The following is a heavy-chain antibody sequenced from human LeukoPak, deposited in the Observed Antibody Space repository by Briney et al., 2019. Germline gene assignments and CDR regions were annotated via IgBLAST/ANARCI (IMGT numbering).Heavy chain of an antibody. CDR1: GGTFSSYA. Sequence: ASVKVSCKASGGTFSSYAISWVRQAPGQGLEWMGRIIPNSGGTNYAQKFQGRVTMTRDTSISTAYMELSRLRSDDTAVYYCARDRTRTGYSSGWYHDYWGQGTLVTVSS. V-gene: IGHV1-2*02. CDR2: IIPNSGGT. D-gene: IGHD6-19*01. J-gene: IGHJ4*02. CDR3: ARDRTRTGYSSGWYHDY.